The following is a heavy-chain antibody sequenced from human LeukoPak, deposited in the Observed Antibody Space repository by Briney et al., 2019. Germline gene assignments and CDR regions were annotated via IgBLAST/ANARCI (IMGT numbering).Heavy chain of an antibody. CDR3: AKDLTYYDFWSGYYDWYFGL. CDR1: GFTFSSYA. Sequence: GGSLRLSCAASGFTFSSYAMSWVRQAPGKGLEWVSAISGSGGSTNYADSVKGRFTISRDNSKNTLYLQMNSLRAEDTAVYYCAKDLTYYDFWSGYYDWYFGLWGRGTLVTVSS. CDR2: ISGSGGST. V-gene: IGHV3-23*01. D-gene: IGHD3-3*01. J-gene: IGHJ2*01.